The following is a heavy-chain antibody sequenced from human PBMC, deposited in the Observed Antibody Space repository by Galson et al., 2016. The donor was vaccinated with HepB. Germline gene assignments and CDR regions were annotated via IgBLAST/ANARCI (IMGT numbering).Heavy chain of an antibody. Sequence: SLRLSCAASGFSVGLNSVTWVRQAPGKGLQFVSVVHTGGDLYYADSVKGRFTISRDNSKNTVYLQMNSLRPEDTAVYFCARSYGNFDGLDVWGQGTTVIVSS. J-gene: IGHJ6*02. CDR3: ARSYGNFDGLDV. CDR2: VHTGGDL. D-gene: IGHD4-17*01. V-gene: IGHV3-53*01. CDR1: GFSVGLNS.